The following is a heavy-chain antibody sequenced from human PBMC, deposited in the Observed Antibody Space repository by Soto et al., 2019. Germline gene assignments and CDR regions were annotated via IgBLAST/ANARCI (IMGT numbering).Heavy chain of an antibody. CDR3: ARDQRHSSPMFDY. Sequence: PGGSLRLSCAASGFTFSSYSMNWVRQAPGKGLEWVSYISSSSSSIYYADSVKGRFTISRDNAKNSLYLQMNSLRAEDTAVYYCARDQRHSSPMFDYWGQGTLVTVSS. J-gene: IGHJ4*02. V-gene: IGHV3-48*01. D-gene: IGHD6-13*01. CDR2: ISSSSSSI. CDR1: GFTFSSYS.